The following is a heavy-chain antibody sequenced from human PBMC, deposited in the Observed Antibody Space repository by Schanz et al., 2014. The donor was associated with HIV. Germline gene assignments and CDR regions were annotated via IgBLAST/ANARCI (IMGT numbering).Heavy chain of an antibody. CDR1: GFTFSNYA. Sequence: EVQLLESGGGLVQPGGSLRLSCAASGFTFSNYAMSWVRQAPGKGLEWVSVISGSGGSTYYADSVNGRFTISRDNSKNTLYLEMTTLRTEDTAVYYCAKPEYDSRGNSQSHFDYWGQGTLVTVSS. J-gene: IGHJ4*02. CDR3: AKPEYDSRGNSQSHFDY. V-gene: IGHV3-23*01. D-gene: IGHD3-22*01. CDR2: ISGSGGST.